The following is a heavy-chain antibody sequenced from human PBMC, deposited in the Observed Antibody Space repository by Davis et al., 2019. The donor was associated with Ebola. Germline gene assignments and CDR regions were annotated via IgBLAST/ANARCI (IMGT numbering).Heavy chain of an antibody. J-gene: IGHJ5*02. Sequence: GESLKISCAASGFTFSSYWMSWVRQAPGKGLEWVANIKQDGSEKYYVDSVKGRFTISRDNAKNSLYLQMNSLRAEDTAVYYCARLVGATTDWFDPWGQGTLVTVSS. V-gene: IGHV3-7*03. D-gene: IGHD1-26*01. CDR3: ARLVGATTDWFDP. CDR1: GFTFSSYW. CDR2: IKQDGSEK.